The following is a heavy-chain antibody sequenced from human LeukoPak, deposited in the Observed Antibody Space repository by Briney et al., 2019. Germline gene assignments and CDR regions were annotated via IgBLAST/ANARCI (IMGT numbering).Heavy chain of an antibody. CDR3: AKQYYNFWSGWVN. CDR2: ISGSGGST. Sequence: GGSLRLSCAASGFIVSGDFMSWVRQAPGKGLEWVSAISGSGGSTYYADSVKGRFTISRGNSRNTLYLQMNSLRVEDTAVYYCAKQYYNFWSGWVNWGQGTLVTVSS. D-gene: IGHD3-3*01. CDR1: GFIVSGDF. J-gene: IGHJ4*02. V-gene: IGHV3-23*01.